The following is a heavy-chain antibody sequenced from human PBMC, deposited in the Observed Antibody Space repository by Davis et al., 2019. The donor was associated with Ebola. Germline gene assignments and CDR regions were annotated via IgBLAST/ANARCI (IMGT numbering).Heavy chain of an antibody. V-gene: IGHV3-23*01. D-gene: IGHD3-3*01. Sequence: GGSLRLSCAASGFTFRNSAMTWVRQAPGKGLEWVASFGGSALNVFYTKSVKGRFTISRDNSRNTVYLQMSSLRAEDTAVYYCARHEGFWSGHFDHWGQGSRVTVSS. CDR3: ARHEGFWSGHFDH. CDR2: FGGSALNV. J-gene: IGHJ4*02. CDR1: GFTFRNSA.